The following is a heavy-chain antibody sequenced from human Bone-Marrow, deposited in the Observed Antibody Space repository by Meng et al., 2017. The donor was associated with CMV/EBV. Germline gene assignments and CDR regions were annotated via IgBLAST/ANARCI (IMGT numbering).Heavy chain of an antibody. V-gene: IGHV3-23*01. CDR1: GFTFSSYA. D-gene: IGHD2-2*01. Sequence: GESLKISCAASGFTFSSYAMSWVRQAPGKGLEWVSAISGSGGSTYYADSVKGRFTISRDNSKNTLYLQMNSLRAEDTAVYYCASHKAQRVPVDVWVQGTTVTVSS. CDR3: ASHKAQRVPVDV. CDR2: ISGSGGST. J-gene: IGHJ6*02.